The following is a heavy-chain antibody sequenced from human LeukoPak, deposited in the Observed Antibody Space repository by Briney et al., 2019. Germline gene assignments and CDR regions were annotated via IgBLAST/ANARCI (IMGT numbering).Heavy chain of an antibody. J-gene: IGHJ4*02. CDR3: GRAFPPLRTASAGDL. Sequence: RGSLRLSCSASGFSFSDYDMNWFRQAPGKGLEWISSISGRSSHVYYGDSVKGRFSISRDNAMISVFLQMNSLGVEDTALYFCGRAFPPLRTASAGDLWGQGTLVSVSS. CDR2: ISGRSSHV. D-gene: IGHD3-16*01. CDR1: GFSFSDYD. V-gene: IGHV3-21*01.